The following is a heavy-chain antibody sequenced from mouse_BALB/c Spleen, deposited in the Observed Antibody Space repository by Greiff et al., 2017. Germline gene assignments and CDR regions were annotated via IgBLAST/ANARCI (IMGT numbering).Heavy chain of an antibody. D-gene: IGHD2-1*01. CDR3: ASTSNGNYDWFAY. Sequence: EVQLQQSGPELVKPGASVKISCKTSGYTFTEYTMHWVKQSHGKSLEWIGGINPNNGGTSYNQKFKGKATWTVDKSSSTAYMELRSLTSEDSAVYYCASTSNGNYDWFAYWGQGTLVTVSA. CDR2: INPNNGGT. J-gene: IGHJ3*01. CDR1: GYTFTEYT. V-gene: IGHV1-18*01.